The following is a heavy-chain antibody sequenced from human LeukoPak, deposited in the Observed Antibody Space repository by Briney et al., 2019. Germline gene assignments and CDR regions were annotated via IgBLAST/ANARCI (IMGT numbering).Heavy chain of an antibody. CDR2: IRYDGSNK. CDR1: GFTFSSYG. Sequence: GGSLRLSCAASGFTFSSYGMHWVRQAPGKGLEWVAFIRYDGSNKYYADSVKGRFTISRDNSKNTLYLQMNSLRAEDTAVYYCAKDLMSVVVAAIPTGPDYWGQGTLVTVSS. CDR3: AKDLMSVVVAAIPTGPDY. D-gene: IGHD2-15*01. J-gene: IGHJ4*02. V-gene: IGHV3-30*02.